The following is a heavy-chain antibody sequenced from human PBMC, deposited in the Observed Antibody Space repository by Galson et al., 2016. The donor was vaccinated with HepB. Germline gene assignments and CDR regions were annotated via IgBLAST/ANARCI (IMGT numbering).Heavy chain of an antibody. CDR3: ARVAVAGEGYFQH. J-gene: IGHJ1*01. V-gene: IGHV1-3*01. Sequence: SVQVSCKASGYTFTSHAIHWVRQAPGQRLEWMGWINADSGATKLSQKFQGRAPINRDTSASTACMDQCSLTSEDAAVYYCARVAVAGEGYFQHWGQGTLVTVSS. CDR2: INADSGAT. CDR1: GYTFTSHA. D-gene: IGHD3-10*01.